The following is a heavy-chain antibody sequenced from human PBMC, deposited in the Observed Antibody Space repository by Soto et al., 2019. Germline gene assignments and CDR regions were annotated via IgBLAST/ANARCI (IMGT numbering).Heavy chain of an antibody. D-gene: IGHD3-10*01. CDR1: GGTFSNYA. V-gene: IGHV1-69*12. CDR2: IIPVFGTP. CDR3: ARDKDEYFGSGSIVFDS. Sequence: QVQVVQSGAEVVKPASSVKVSCKTSGGTFSNYAISWVRQAPGQGLEWMGEIIPVFGTPNYAQKFQGRVTLSAEESTSTAYMELNNLRSEDTAVYYCARDKDEYFGSGSIVFDSWGQGTQVIVSS. J-gene: IGHJ4*02.